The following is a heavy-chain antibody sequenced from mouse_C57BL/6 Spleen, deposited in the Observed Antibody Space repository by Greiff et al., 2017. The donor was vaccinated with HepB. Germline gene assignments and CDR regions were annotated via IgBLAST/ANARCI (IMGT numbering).Heavy chain of an antibody. CDR2: IWRGGST. CDR1: GISLTSYG. Sequence: VQLQQSGPGLVQPSQSLSITCTVSGISLTSYGVHWVRQSPGKGLEWLGVIWRGGSTDYNAAFMSRLSITKDNSKSQVFFKMNSLQADDTAIYYCAKKRFYYDYDVAGAMDYWGQGTSVTVSS. V-gene: IGHV2-5*01. CDR3: AKKRFYYDYDVAGAMDY. J-gene: IGHJ4*01. D-gene: IGHD2-4*01.